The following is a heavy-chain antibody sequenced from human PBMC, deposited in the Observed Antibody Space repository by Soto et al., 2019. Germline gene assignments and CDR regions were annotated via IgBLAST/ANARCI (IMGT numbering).Heavy chain of an antibody. V-gene: IGHV1-69*13. J-gene: IGHJ5*02. CDR2: IIPIFGTA. CDR1: GGTFSSYA. Sequence: GASVKVSCKASGGTFSSYAISWVRQAPGQGLEWMGGIIPIFGTANYAQKFQGRVTITADESTSTAYMELSSLRSEDTAVYYCARKHDYSNYVWFDPWGQGTLVTVSS. D-gene: IGHD4-4*01. CDR3: ARKHDYSNYVWFDP.